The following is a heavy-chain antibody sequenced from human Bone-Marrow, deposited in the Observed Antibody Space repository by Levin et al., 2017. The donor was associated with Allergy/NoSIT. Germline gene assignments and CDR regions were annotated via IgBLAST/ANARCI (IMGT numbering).Heavy chain of an antibody. V-gene: IGHV4-34*01. CDR1: GGSFSASS. CDR3: ARLPENWFDP. Sequence: SQTLSLTCAVYGGSFSASSWNWIRQSPVKGLEWLGEINHSGSTKYNPSLTSRITISLDTSKNQFSLRLSSVTAADTAVYYCARLPENWFDPWGQGTLVTVSS. CDR2: INHSGST. J-gene: IGHJ5*02.